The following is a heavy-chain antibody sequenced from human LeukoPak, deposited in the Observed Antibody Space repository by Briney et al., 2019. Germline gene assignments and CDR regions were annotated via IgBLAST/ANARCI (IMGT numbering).Heavy chain of an antibody. CDR1: GFTFSSYD. J-gene: IGHJ6*02. Sequence: GGSLRLSRAASGFTFSSYDMHWVRHATGKGLEWVSAIGTAGDTYYPGSVKGRFTISRENAKNSLYLQMNSLRAGDTAVYYCARDRTDNGMDVWGQGTTVTVSS. V-gene: IGHV3-13*01. CDR2: IGTAGDT. D-gene: IGHD3/OR15-3a*01. CDR3: ARDRTDNGMDV.